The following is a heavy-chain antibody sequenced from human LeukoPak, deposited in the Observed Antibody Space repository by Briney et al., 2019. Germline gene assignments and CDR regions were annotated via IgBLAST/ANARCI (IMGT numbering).Heavy chain of an antibody. CDR1: GYPFSGYY. Sequence: ASVQVSCKASGYPFSGYYIHWVRQGPGQGLEWLGWINPETGATKYAQRFEGRVTLTRDTSVTTVHMELSGLRSDDSAVYYCARENLNYYGSGSYLYWGQGSRVTVSS. CDR2: INPETGAT. CDR3: ARENLNYYGSGSYLY. D-gene: IGHD3-10*01. V-gene: IGHV1-2*02. J-gene: IGHJ4*02.